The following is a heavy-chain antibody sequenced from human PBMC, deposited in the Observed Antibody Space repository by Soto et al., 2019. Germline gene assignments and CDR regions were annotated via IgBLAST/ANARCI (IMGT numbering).Heavy chain of an antibody. Sequence: QVQLVESGGGVVQPGRSLRLSCAASGFTFSSYAMHWVRQAPGKGLEWVAVISYDGSNKYYADSVKGRFTISSDNSKNTLDLQMNSLRAEDTAVYYCAREIAAAGGYWGQGTLVTVSS. D-gene: IGHD6-13*01. CDR1: GFTFSSYA. J-gene: IGHJ4*02. CDR2: ISYDGSNK. V-gene: IGHV3-30-3*01. CDR3: AREIAAAGGY.